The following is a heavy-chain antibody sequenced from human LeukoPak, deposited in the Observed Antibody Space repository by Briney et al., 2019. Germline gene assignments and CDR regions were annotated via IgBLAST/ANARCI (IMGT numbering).Heavy chain of an antibody. CDR3: ARDLGNSSGTDY. CDR1: GFTFSSYA. CDR2: ISYDGSNK. V-gene: IGHV3-30*04. D-gene: IGHD3-22*01. Sequence: PGRSLRLSCAASGFTFSSYAMHWVRQAPGKGLEWVAVISYDGSNKYYADSVKGRFTISRDNSKNTLYLQMNSLRAEDTAVYYCARDLGNSSGTDYWGQGTLVTVSS. J-gene: IGHJ4*02.